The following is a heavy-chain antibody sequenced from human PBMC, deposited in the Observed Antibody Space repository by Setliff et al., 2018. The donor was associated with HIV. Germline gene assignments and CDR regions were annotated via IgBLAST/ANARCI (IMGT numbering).Heavy chain of an antibody. Sequence: GASVKVSCKASGYTFTSYYMHWVRQAPGQGLEWMGIINPSNGSTTYAQKFQGRVTMTRDTSTSTVYMELSSLRSEDTAVYYCARDHAPSSSASYFQHWGQGTPVTVSS. CDR3: ARDHAPSSSASYFQH. CDR2: INPSNGST. V-gene: IGHV1-46*01. D-gene: IGHD6-6*01. J-gene: IGHJ1*01. CDR1: GYTFTSYY.